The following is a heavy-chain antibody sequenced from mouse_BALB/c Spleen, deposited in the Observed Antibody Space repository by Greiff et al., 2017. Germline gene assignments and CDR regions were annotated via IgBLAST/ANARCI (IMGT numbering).Heavy chain of an antibody. J-gene: IGHJ2*01. V-gene: IGHV1-9*01. CDR1: GYTFSSYW. Sequence: QVQLQQSGAELMKPGASVKISCKATGYTFSSYWIEWVKQRPGHGLEWIGEILPGSGSTNYNEKFTGKATFTADTSSNTAYMQLSSLTSEDSAVYYGARVGGFGNSSVDYWGQGTTLT. CDR3: ARVGGFGNSSVDY. CDR2: ILPGSGST. D-gene: IGHD2-1*01.